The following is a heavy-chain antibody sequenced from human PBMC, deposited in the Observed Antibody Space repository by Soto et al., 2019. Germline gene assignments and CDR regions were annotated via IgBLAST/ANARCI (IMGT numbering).Heavy chain of an antibody. CDR3: ARGQWYGDYQFDY. D-gene: IGHD4-17*01. J-gene: IGHJ4*02. CDR2: ISSSSSYI. V-gene: IGHV3-21*01. CDR1: GFTFSSYS. Sequence: EVQLVESGGGLVKPGGSLRLSCAASGFTFSSYSMNWVRQAPGKGLEWVSSISSSSSYIYYADSVKGRFTISRDNAKNSLYLQINSLRAEDTAVYYCARGQWYGDYQFDYWGQGTLVTVSS.